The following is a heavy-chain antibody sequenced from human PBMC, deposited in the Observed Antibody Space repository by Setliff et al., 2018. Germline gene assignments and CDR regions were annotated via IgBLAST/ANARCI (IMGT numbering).Heavy chain of an antibody. CDR3: ATLTGDRGVDY. V-gene: IGHV4-38-2*01. CDR1: GYSISSGYN. D-gene: IGHD7-27*01. Sequence: TLSLTCAVSGYSISSGYNWGWIRQPPGKGLEWIGSIYYRGSTSYNSSLKSRVSISVDTSKNQFSLNLNAVTAADTAVYYCATLTGDRGVDYWGQGRLVTVSS. J-gene: IGHJ4*02. CDR2: IYYRGST.